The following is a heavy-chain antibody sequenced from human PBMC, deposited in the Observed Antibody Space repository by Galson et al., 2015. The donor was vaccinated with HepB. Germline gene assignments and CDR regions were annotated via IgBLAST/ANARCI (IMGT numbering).Heavy chain of an antibody. CDR2: ISGSGGST. CDR3: VRDRGRIRDDYYHYGMDV. J-gene: IGHJ6*02. Sequence: SVKVSCKASGYTVSTYGFSWVRQAPGQGPEWMGWISGSGGSTNYAQKFQGRLSMTTDMSTSTAYMELRSLRSGDTAVYYCVRDRGRIRDDYYHYGMDVWGQGTTVTVSS. D-gene: IGHD3-10*01. V-gene: IGHV1-18*04. CDR1: GYTVSTYG.